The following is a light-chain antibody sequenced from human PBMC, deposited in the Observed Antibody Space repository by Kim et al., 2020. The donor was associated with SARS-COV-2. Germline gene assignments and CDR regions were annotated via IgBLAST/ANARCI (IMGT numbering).Light chain of an antibody. V-gene: IGLV2-14*03. J-gene: IGLJ1*01. CDR1: SSDVGAYDY. Sequence: QSITIACTGTSSDVGAYDYVSWYQQHLGQAPKLIIYDVIHRPSGVSARFSASKSGNTASLTISGLQAGDEADYYCSSYSSGGSHYVFGSGTKVTVL. CDR2: DVI. CDR3: SSYSSGGSHYV.